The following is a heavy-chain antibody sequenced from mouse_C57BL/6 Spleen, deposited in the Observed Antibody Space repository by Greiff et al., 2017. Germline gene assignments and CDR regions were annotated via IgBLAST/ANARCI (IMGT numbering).Heavy chain of an antibody. CDR1: GYSFTGYY. CDR2: INPSNGGT. J-gene: IGHJ2*01. V-gene: IGHV1-42*01. CDR3: ARTGYYGSSPFDY. D-gene: IGHD1-1*01. Sequence: VQLQQSGPELVKPGASVKISCKASGYSFTGYYMNWVKQSPEKILEWIGEINPSNGGTTYNQKFKAKATLTVDKSSSTAYMQLKSLTSEDSAVYYGARTGYYGSSPFDYWGQGTTLTVSS.